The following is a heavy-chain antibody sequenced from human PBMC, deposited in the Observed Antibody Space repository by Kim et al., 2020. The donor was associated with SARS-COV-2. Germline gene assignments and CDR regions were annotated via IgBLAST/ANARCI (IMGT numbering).Heavy chain of an antibody. CDR3: AMGFEDYYGSGTVPWFDP. J-gene: IGHJ5*02. CDR1: GFTFSDYY. D-gene: IGHD3-10*01. CDR2: ISSSSSYT. V-gene: IGHV3-11*03. Sequence: GGSLRLSCAASGFTFSDYYMSWIRQAPGKGLEWVSYISSSSSYTNYADSVKGRFTISRDNAKNSLYLQMNSLRAEDTAVNYCAMGFEDYYGSGTVPWFDPWGQGTLVTVSS.